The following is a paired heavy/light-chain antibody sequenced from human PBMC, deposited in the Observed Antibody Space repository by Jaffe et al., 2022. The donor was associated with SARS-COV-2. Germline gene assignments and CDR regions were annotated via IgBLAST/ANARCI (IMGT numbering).Heavy chain of an antibody. CDR2: IRNKVFSGTT. D-gene: IGHD6-19*01. J-gene: IGHJ5*02. CDR3: APSSSWYNNWFDP. Sequence: EVQLVESGGGLVQPGRSLRLSCRASGFTFGDYTMSWFRQAPGKGLEWVGFIRNKVFSGTTEYAASVKGRFTISRDDSKSIAYLQMNGLKIEDTAVYYCAPSSSWYNNWFDPWGQGTLVTVSS. CDR1: GFTFGDYT. V-gene: IGHV3-49*03.
Light chain of an antibody. CDR2: GAS. V-gene: IGKV3-20*01. CDR1: QSVTSKY. CDR3: HQYGSSPWT. J-gene: IGKJ1*01. Sequence: EIVLTQSPGTLSLSPGKRATLSCRASQSVTSKYLAWYQQKPGQAPRVLIHGASNRATGIPDRFSGSGSGTDFTLTISGLEPEDFGVYYCHQYGSSPWTFGQGTKVEIE.